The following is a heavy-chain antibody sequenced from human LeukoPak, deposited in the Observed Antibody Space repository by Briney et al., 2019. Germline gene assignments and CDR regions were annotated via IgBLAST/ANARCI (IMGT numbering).Heavy chain of an antibody. Sequence: GDSVKVSCKASGYTFTGYYMHWVRHAPGQGLEWMGWINPNSGGTNYAQKFQGRVTMTRDTSISTAYMELSRLRSDDTAVYYCARVIRKNYGDYEPLGYWGQGTLVTVSS. J-gene: IGHJ4*02. V-gene: IGHV1-2*02. CDR1: GYTFTGYY. D-gene: IGHD4-17*01. CDR2: INPNSGGT. CDR3: ARVIRKNYGDYEPLGY.